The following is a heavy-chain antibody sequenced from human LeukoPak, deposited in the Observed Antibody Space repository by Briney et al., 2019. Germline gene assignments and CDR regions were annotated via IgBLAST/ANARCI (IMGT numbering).Heavy chain of an antibody. V-gene: IGHV3-23*01. J-gene: IGHJ4*02. Sequence: GGSLRLSCAASGFTFSSYAMSWVRQAPGKGLEWVSAISGSGGSTYYADSVKGRFTISRDNSKNTLYLQMNSTRVEDTAVYYCAKATSVTTLFDYWGQGTLVTVSS. D-gene: IGHD4-17*01. CDR1: GFTFSSYA. CDR2: ISGSGGST. CDR3: AKATSVTTLFDY.